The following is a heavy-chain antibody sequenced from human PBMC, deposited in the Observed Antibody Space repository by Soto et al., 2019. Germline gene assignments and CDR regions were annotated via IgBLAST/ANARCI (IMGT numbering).Heavy chain of an antibody. V-gene: IGHV3-74*01. CDR2: INTDGSRT. CDR3: ARDGEGF. Sequence: EVQLVESGGGLVQPGGSLRLSCAASGFTFSSNWMHWVRRVPGRGLVWVSRINTDGSRTSYEDSVEDRFTISRDNAKNTVYLQMSSLRAEDTAVYYCARDGEGFWGQGTLVTVSS. J-gene: IGHJ4*02. CDR1: GFTFSSNW. D-gene: IGHD2-21*01.